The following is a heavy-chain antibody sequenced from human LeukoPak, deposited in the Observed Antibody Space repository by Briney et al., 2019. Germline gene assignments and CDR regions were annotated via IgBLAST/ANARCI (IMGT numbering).Heavy chain of an antibody. CDR3: AQTTGGPGFDF. D-gene: IGHD1-14*01. CDR2: IYNGRNT. J-gene: IGHJ4*02. Sequence: AETLSLTCSASGASTSSRYWSWIRQSPGRTLEWIGHIYNGRNTKYNPSLTSRVTISVDTSKNQFSLSLTSVTAADTAIYYCAQTTGGPGFDFWGPGALVTVSS. V-gene: IGHV4-59*08. CDR1: GASTSSRY.